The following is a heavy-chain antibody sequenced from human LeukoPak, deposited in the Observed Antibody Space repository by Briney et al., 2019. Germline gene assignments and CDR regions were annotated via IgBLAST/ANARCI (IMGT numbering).Heavy chain of an antibody. V-gene: IGHV1-69*05. CDR1: GGTFSSYA. Sequence: GASVKVSCKASGGTFSSYAISWVRQAPGQGLEWMGRIIPIFGTANYAQKFQGRVTITTDESTSTAYMELSSLRSEDTAVYYCAREDSSGYYLLDYWGQGTLVTVSS. CDR2: IIPIFGTA. J-gene: IGHJ4*02. CDR3: AREDSSGYYLLDY. D-gene: IGHD3-22*01.